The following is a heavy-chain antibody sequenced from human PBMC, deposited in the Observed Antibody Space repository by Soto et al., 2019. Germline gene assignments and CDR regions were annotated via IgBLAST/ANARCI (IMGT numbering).Heavy chain of an antibody. V-gene: IGHV3-33*01. CDR1: GFTFSSYG. CDR3: ARVPTVAPVFFDY. Sequence: QVQLVESGGGVVQPGRSLRLSCAASGFTFSSYGMHWVRQAPGKGLEWVAVIWYDGSNKYYADTVKGGFTISRDNSKNTLYLQMNSLRAEDTAVYYCARVPTVAPVFFDYWGQGTLVTVSS. D-gene: IGHD4-17*01. CDR2: IWYDGSNK. J-gene: IGHJ4*02.